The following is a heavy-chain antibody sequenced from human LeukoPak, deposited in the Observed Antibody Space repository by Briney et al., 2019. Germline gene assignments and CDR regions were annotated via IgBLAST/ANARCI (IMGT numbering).Heavy chain of an antibody. D-gene: IGHD3-16*02. Sequence: PGGSLRLSCAASGFTVRTNYMSWLRQAPGRGLEWVSIIDASGNTYYAESVKGRFTISRHSSDNMLYLQMNSLGPDDTAIYYCARDSTDGGSYRLEWGQGTLVTVSS. V-gene: IGHV3-53*04. CDR1: GFTVRTNY. CDR3: ARDSTDGGSYRLE. CDR2: IDASGNT. J-gene: IGHJ4*02.